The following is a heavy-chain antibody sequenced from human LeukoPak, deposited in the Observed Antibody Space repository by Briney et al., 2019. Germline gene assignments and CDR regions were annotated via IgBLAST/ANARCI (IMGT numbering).Heavy chain of an antibody. D-gene: IGHD2-2*02. CDR2: INPGNGGT. V-gene: IGHV1-2*02. J-gene: IGHJ3*02. Sequence: ASVKVSCKASGYTFTGYYIHWVRQAHGQGLEWMGWINPGNGGTNYAQKFQGRVTMTRDTSINTAYMELSRLRSDDPAVYYCARQGYCDTTACYTAAFDIWGQGTMVTVSS. CDR3: ARQGYCDTTACYTAAFDI. CDR1: GYTFTGYY.